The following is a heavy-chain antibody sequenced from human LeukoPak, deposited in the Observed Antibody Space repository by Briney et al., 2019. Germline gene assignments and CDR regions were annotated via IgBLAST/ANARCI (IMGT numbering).Heavy chain of an antibody. CDR1: GYNFINYW. CDR3: ARRHISSWYGDFDY. CDR2: IYPGDSDS. V-gene: IGHV5-51*01. D-gene: IGHD6-13*01. Sequence: RGESLKISCKASGYNFINYWIGWVRQVPGKGLEWMGIIYPGDSDSRYNPSFQGQVTISADKSISTAYLQWSSLKASDTAMYYCARRHISSWYGDFDYWGQGTLVTVSS. J-gene: IGHJ4*02.